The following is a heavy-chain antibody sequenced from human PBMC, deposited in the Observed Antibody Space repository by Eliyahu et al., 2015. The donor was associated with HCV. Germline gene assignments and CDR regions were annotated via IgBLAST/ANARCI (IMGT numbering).Heavy chain of an antibody. D-gene: IGHD1-1*01. V-gene: IGHV3-30*04. CDR2: ISFDGSQK. CDR3: ARAPTGYFDC. J-gene: IGHJ4*02. Sequence: QVQLVESGGGVVQPGRSLRLSCAAXGFTFSSYTMYWVRQAPGKGLEWVALISFDGSQKFYADSVKGRFTISRDNSKDTLYLQMNSLRAEDTAVYYCARAPTGYFDCWGQGTLVTVSS. CDR1: GFTFSSYT.